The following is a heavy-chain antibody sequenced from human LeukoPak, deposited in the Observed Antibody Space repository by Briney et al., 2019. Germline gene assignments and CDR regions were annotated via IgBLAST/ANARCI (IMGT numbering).Heavy chain of an antibody. Sequence: GASVKVPCKASGYTFTSYYMHWVRQAPGQGLEWMGIINPSGGSTSYAQKFQGRVTMTRDTSTSTVYMELSSLRSEDTAVYYCARDGESPSGAYYFDYWGQGTLVTVSS. CDR2: INPSGGST. CDR3: ARDGESPSGAYYFDY. D-gene: IGHD2-15*01. V-gene: IGHV1-46*01. CDR1: GYTFTSYY. J-gene: IGHJ4*02.